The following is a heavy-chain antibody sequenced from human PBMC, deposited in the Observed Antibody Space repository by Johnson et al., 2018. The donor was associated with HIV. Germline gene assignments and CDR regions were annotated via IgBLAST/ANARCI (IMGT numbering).Heavy chain of an antibody. CDR1: GFTFDDYG. J-gene: IGHJ3*01. D-gene: IGHD2-15*01. CDR2: INWNGGST. V-gene: IGHV3-20*04. CDR3: ARAKDAAYPYDAFDV. Sequence: VPLVESGGGLVQPGGSLRLSCAASGFTFDDYGMSWVRQAPGKGLEWVSGINWNGGSTGYADSVKGRFTVSRDNAKKSLYLEMNNLRVDDTAVYYCARAKDAAYPYDAFDVWGHGTMVIVSA.